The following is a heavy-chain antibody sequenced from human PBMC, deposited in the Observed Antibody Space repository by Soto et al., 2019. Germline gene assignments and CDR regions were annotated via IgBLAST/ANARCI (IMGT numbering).Heavy chain of an antibody. J-gene: IGHJ4*02. V-gene: IGHV4-59*08. CDR2: IYYSGST. D-gene: IGHD3-22*01. Sequence: PSETLSLTCTVSGGSINNYYWSWFRQPPGKGLEWIGYIYYSGSTTYKPSLKSRVTISVDTSKNQFFLKLNSVTAADTAVYYCARLGGYYQAFDQWGEGALVTVCS. CDR1: GGSINNYY. CDR3: ARLGGYYQAFDQ.